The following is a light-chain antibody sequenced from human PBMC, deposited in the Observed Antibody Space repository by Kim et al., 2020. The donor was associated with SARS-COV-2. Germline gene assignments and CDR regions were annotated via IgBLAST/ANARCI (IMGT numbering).Light chain of an antibody. CDR2: DAS. CDR3: QQYNNFRT. CDR1: QSVSTN. J-gene: IGKJ1*01. V-gene: IGKV3-15*01. Sequence: EIVMTQYPPTLSVSPGERATLSCRASQSVSTNLVWYQQRPGQAPRLLIYDASTRATGIPARFSGSGSGTEFTLTISSLQSEDFAVYYCQQYNNFRTFGQGTKVDIK.